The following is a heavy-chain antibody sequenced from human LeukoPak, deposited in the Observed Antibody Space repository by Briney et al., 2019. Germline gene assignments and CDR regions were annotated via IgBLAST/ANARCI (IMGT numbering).Heavy chain of an antibody. CDR3: ARQRWTTVTNYYYYGMDV. D-gene: IGHD4-17*01. Sequence: SETLSLTCNVSGGSISSNTYFWGWIRRPPGKGLEWIGSIYYSGSTYYNPSLKSRVTISVDTSKNQFSLKLSSVTAADTAVYYCARQRWTTVTNYYYYGMDVWGQGTTVTVSS. CDR2: IYYSGST. CDR1: GGSISSNTYF. J-gene: IGHJ6*02. V-gene: IGHV4-39*01.